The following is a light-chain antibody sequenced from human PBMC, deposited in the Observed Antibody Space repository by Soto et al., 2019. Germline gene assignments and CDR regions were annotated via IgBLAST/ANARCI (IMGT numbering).Light chain of an antibody. CDR2: EIT. CDR3: SLYAGGNNVI. J-gene: IGLJ2*01. Sequence: QSALTQPPSASGSPGQSVTISCAGTSSDVGSYIFASWYQHHPGKAPKLLIYEITKRPPGVSDRFSGSKSGNTASLTVSGLQVEDEADYYCSLYAGGNNVIFGGGTQLTVL. V-gene: IGLV2-8*01. CDR1: SSDVGSYIF.